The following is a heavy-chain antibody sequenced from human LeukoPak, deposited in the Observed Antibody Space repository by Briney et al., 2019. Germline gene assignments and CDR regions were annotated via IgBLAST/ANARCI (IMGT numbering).Heavy chain of an antibody. CDR1: GGSISSSSYY. V-gene: IGHV4-39*07. Sequence: SETLSLTCTVSGGSISSSSYYWGWIRQPPGKGLEWIGSIYYSGSTYYNPSLKSRVTISVDTSKNQFSLKLSSVTAADTAVYYCARGRDGYNPIEVFDYWGQGTLVTVSS. J-gene: IGHJ4*02. D-gene: IGHD5-24*01. CDR2: IYYSGST. CDR3: ARGRDGYNPIEVFDY.